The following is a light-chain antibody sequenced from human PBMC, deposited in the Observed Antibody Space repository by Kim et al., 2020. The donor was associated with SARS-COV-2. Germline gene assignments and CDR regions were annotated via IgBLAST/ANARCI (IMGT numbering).Light chain of an antibody. CDR3: QQYYITPLA. J-gene: IGKJ5*01. CDR2: GAS. Sequence: ASVGDRVTITCRASEGITNSLAWYQQKPGKAPKLLLYGASKLESGVPSRFSGSGSGTDYTLTISNLQPEDFATYYCQQYYITPLAFGQGTRLEIK. CDR1: EGITNS. V-gene: IGKV1-NL1*01.